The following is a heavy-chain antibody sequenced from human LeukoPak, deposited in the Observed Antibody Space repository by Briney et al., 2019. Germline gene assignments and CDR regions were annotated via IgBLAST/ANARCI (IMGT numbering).Heavy chain of an antibody. V-gene: IGHV1-18*01. J-gene: IGHJ3*02. CDR3: ASLGWDSSGYYGNDAFDI. CDR2: ISAYNGNT. Sequence: ASVKVSCKASGYTFTSYGISWVRQAPGQGLEWMGWISAYNGNTNYAQKLQGRVTMATDTSTSTAYMELRTLRSEDTAVYYCASLGWDSSGYYGNDAFDIWGQGTMVTVSS. D-gene: IGHD3-22*01. CDR1: GYTFTSYG.